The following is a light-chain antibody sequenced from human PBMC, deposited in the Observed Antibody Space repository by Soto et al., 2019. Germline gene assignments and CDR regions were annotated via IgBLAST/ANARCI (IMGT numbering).Light chain of an antibody. V-gene: IGKV1-39*01. CDR3: QQSYSTPYT. J-gene: IGKJ4*01. Sequence: GDRVTITCRASQTITTYLNWYQQIPGRAPKLLIYAASSLQSGVPSRFSGSGSGTDFTLTISSLQPEDFATYYCQQSYSTPYTFGGGTKVGIK. CDR1: QTITTY. CDR2: AAS.